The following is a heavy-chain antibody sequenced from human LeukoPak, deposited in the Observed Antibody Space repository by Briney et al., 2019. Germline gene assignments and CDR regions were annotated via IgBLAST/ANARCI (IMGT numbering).Heavy chain of an antibody. CDR3: ASMAAADHIDY. Sequence: ASVKVSCKASGGTFSSYAISWVRQAPGQGLEWVGRIIPILGIANYAQKFQGRVTITADKSTSTAYMELSSLRSEDTAVYYCASMAAADHIDYWGQGTLVTVSS. D-gene: IGHD6-13*01. CDR1: GGTFSSYA. CDR2: IIPILGIA. J-gene: IGHJ4*02. V-gene: IGHV1-69*04.